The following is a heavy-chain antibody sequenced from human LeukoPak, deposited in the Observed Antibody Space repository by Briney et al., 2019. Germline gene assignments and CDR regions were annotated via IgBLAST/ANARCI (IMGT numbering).Heavy chain of an antibody. Sequence: KPSETLSLTCTVSGYSISSGYYWGWIRQPPGKGLEWIGYIYYSGSTYYNPSLKSRVTISVDTSKNQFSLKLSSVTAADTAVYYCARGQYLDAFDIWGQGTMVTVSS. CDR3: ARGQYLDAFDI. J-gene: IGHJ3*02. V-gene: IGHV4-30-4*08. D-gene: IGHD2/OR15-2a*01. CDR2: IYYSGST. CDR1: GYSISSGYY.